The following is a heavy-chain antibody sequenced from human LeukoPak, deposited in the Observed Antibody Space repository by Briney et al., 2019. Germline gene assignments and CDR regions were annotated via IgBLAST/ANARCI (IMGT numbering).Heavy chain of an antibody. CDR1: GGSISSYY. Sequence: SETLSLTCTVSGGSISSYYWSWIRQPPGKGLEWIGYIYYSGSTNYNPSLMSRVTISVDTSKNQFSLKLSSVTAADTAVYYCARVPHYDILTGYTQTNYYYGMDIWGQGTTVTVSS. CDR2: IYYSGST. D-gene: IGHD3-9*01. J-gene: IGHJ6*02. V-gene: IGHV4-59*01. CDR3: ARVPHYDILTGYTQTNYYYGMDI.